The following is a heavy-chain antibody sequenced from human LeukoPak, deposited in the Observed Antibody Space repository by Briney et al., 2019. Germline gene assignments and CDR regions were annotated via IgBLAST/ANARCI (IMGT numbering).Heavy chain of an antibody. CDR2: ISAFNGNT. V-gene: IGHV1-18*01. D-gene: IGHD3-22*01. Sequence: GASVKVSCKASGYTFTSYGISWVRQAPGQGLEWMGWISAFNGNTNYAQKLQGRVTMTTDTSSSTAYMELRSLRSDDTAVYYCARNYYDSSGYDEYYFDYWGQGTLVTVSS. J-gene: IGHJ4*02. CDR1: GYTFTSYG. CDR3: ARNYYDSSGYDEYYFDY.